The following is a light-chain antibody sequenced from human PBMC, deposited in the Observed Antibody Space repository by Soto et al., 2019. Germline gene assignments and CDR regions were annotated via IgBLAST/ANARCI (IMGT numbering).Light chain of an antibody. CDR3: LQYGRSPIST. J-gene: IGKJ3*01. Sequence: EIVLMQSPGTLSLSPGEGATLSCRASQSVNNNYLAWYQQRPGQAPRLLIYDTSTRATGVPDRFSGRGSGTDFTLSINRLEPEDFAVYYCLQYGRSPISTFGPGTKVEIK. CDR1: QSVNNNY. CDR2: DTS. V-gene: IGKV3-20*01.